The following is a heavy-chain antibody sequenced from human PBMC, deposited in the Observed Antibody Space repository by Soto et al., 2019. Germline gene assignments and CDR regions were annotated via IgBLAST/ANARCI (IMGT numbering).Heavy chain of an antibody. J-gene: IGHJ4*02. CDR3: ARVLGYYDSSGYYEYFDY. CDR2: IIPIFGTA. CDR1: GGTFSSYA. D-gene: IGHD3-22*01. V-gene: IGHV1-69*06. Sequence: ASVKVSCKASGGTFSSYAISWVRQAPGQGLEWMGGIIPIFGTANYAQKFQGRVTITADKSTSTAYMELSSLRSEDTAVYYCARVLGYYDSSGYYEYFDYWGQGTLVTVS.